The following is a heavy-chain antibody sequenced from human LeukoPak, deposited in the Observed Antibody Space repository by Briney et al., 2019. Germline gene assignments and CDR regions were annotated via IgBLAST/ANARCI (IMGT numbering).Heavy chain of an antibody. CDR3: ARGFDY. CDR2: INSDGSST. Sequence: GGSLRLSCAASGFTFSSYWMHWVRQAPGKGLVWVSHINSDGSSTTYADSVKGRFTISRDNAKNTLYLQMNSLRAEDTAVYYCARGFDYWGQGTLVTVSS. J-gene: IGHJ4*02. CDR1: GFTFSSYW. V-gene: IGHV3-74*01.